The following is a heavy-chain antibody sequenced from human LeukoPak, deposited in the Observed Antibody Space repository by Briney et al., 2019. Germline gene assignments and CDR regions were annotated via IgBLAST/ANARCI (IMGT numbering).Heavy chain of an antibody. D-gene: IGHD6-13*01. Sequence: PGGSLRLSCAASGFTFSSYWMHWVRQAPGKGLVWVSRIDSDGSSTSYADSVKGRFTISRDNAKNNLYLQMNSLRAEDAAVYYCARLIAAAGTFDYWGQGTLVTVSS. CDR3: ARLIAAAGTFDY. J-gene: IGHJ4*02. CDR2: IDSDGSST. V-gene: IGHV3-74*01. CDR1: GFTFSSYW.